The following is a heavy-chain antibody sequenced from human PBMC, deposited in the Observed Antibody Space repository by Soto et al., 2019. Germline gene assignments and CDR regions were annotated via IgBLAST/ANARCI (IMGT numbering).Heavy chain of an antibody. CDR2: ISTYNGDT. D-gene: IGHD5-12*01. CDR1: GYTFTRSG. CDR3: AREGVAPYYYYGMVV. J-gene: IGHJ6*02. Sequence: QVQLVQSGAEVKKPGASVKVSCKASGYTFTRSGISWVRQAPGQGLEWMGWISTYNGDTNYAQTFQGRVTMTTDTSTSTVHMGVRSLRSDDTAVYYCAREGVAPYYYYGMVVWGQGTPVTVSS. V-gene: IGHV1-18*01.